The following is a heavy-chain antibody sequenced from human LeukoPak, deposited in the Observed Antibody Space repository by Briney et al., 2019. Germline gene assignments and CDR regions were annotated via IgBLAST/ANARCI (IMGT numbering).Heavy chain of an antibody. CDR3: AKGTLWFGELNWFDP. V-gene: IGHV3-23*01. J-gene: IGHJ5*02. CDR1: GFTFSSYA. Sequence: GGSLRLSCAASGFTFSSYAMSWVRRAPGKGLEWVSAISGSGGSTYYADSVKGRFTISRDNSKNTLYLQMNSLRAEDTAVYYCAKGTLWFGELNWFDPWGQGTLVTVSS. D-gene: IGHD3-10*01. CDR2: ISGSGGST.